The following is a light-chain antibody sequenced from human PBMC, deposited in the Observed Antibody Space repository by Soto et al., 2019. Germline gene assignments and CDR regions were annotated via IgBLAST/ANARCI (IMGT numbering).Light chain of an antibody. V-gene: IGKV3-20*01. J-gene: IGKJ1*01. Sequence: EIVLTQSPGTLSLSPGQRATLSCRASQTVGDRFLAWYQQKPGQAPRLVIYGASGRGTGVPDRFSGSGSGSGTDFTLTISRLEPEDFAVYYCQQSAWSPLTFGQGTRVDI. CDR1: QTVGDRF. CDR3: QQSAWSPLT. CDR2: GAS.